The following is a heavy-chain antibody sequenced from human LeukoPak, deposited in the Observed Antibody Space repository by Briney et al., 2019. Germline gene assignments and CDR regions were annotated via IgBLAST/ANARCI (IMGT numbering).Heavy chain of an antibody. Sequence: SETLSLTCAVYGGSFSGYYWSWIRQPPGEGLEWIGEINHSGSTNYNPSLKSRVTISVDTSKNQFSLKLSSVTAADTAVYYCARHPYYYGSGSAAFFDYWGQGTLVTVSS. CDR1: GGSFSGYY. J-gene: IGHJ4*02. CDR2: INHSGST. CDR3: ARHPYYYGSGSAAFFDY. V-gene: IGHV4-34*01. D-gene: IGHD3-10*01.